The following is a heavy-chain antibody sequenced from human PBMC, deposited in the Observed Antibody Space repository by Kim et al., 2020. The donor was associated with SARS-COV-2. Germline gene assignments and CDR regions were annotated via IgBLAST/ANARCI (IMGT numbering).Heavy chain of an antibody. J-gene: IGHJ5*02. CDR1: GFTLSNYA. Sequence: GGSLRLSCAASGFTLSNYAMSWVRQSPGKGLEWISSVSSGGTNTFYADSVKGRFIISRDNSKNTLFLQMNSLRLEDTAIYYCARDLGSGWNHWFGPWGQGALVTVSS. CDR2: VSSGGTNT. D-gene: IGHD1-1*01. CDR3: ARDLGSGWNHWFGP. V-gene: IGHV3-23*01.